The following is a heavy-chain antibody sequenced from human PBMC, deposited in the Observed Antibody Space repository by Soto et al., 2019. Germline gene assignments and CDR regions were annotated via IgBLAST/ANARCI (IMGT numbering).Heavy chain of an antibody. Sequence: GASVKVSCKTPGYTFTRYNIHWVRQAPGQRLEWMGWINAGNGNTKYSQKFQGRVTITRDTSASTAYMELSSLRSEDTAVYYCAADYSNYVLHYYYYYGMDVWGQGTTVTVSS. CDR2: INAGNGNT. V-gene: IGHV1-3*01. CDR1: GYTFTRYN. J-gene: IGHJ6*02. D-gene: IGHD4-4*01. CDR3: AADYSNYVLHYYYYYGMDV.